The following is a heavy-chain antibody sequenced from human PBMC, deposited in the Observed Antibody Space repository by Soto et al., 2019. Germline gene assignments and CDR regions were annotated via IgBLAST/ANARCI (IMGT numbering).Heavy chain of an antibody. J-gene: IGHJ5*02. CDR2: IYYSGST. CDR3: ARDKRAHWGSGFNWFDP. V-gene: IGHV4-31*03. CDR1: GGSISSGGYY. D-gene: IGHD3-10*01. Sequence: QVQLQESGPGLVKPSQTLSLTCTVSGGSISSGGYYWSWIRQHPGKGLEWIGYIYYSGSTYYNPSLKSRVTISVDTSKNQFPLKLSSVTAADTAVYYYARDKRAHWGSGFNWFDPWGQGTLVTVSS.